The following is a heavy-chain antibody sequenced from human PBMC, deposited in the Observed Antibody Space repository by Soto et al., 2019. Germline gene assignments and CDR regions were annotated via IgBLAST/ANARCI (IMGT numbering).Heavy chain of an antibody. V-gene: IGHV3-13*01. CDR2: FGTASDT. CDR3: VAIDGLSTSATAPDL. J-gene: IGHJ3*01. Sequence: EALLVESGGDLVQPGGSLRLSCQASGFTFNDYDFHWVRQAAGKSLEWVSGFGTASDTYYADSVKGRFAVSRDTAKNSFFLQMTNLAAGDTAMYYCVAIDGLSTSATAPDLWGQGTMVIVSS. CDR1: GFTFNDYD. D-gene: IGHD2-21*02.